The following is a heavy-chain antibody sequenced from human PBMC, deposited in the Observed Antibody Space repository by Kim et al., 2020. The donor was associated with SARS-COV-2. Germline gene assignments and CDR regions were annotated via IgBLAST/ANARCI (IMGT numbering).Heavy chain of an antibody. V-gene: IGHV3-7*01. D-gene: IGHD2-15*01. Sequence: EKYYVDSVKGRFTISRDNAKNSLYLQMNSLRAEDTAVYYCARDRCSAIDYWGQGTLVTVSS. CDR3: ARDRCSAIDY. CDR2: EK. J-gene: IGHJ4*02.